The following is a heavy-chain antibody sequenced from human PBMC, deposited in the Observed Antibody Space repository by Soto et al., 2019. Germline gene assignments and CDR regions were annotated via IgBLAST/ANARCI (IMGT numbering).Heavy chain of an antibody. CDR1: GYTFTSYY. CDR2: INPSGGST. D-gene: IGHD2-15*01. J-gene: IGHJ4*02. CDR3: ARYYCTGGSCYPALDY. Sequence: QVQLVQSGAEVKKPGASVKVSCKASGYTFTSYYMHWVRQAPGQGLEWMGIINPSGGSTSYAQKFQSRVTMTRDTSTSTVSLELSSPRSEDTAVYYCARYYCTGGSCYPALDYWGQGTLVTVSS. V-gene: IGHV1-46*03.